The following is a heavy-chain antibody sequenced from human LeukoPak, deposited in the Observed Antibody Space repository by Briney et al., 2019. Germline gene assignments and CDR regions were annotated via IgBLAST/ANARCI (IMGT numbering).Heavy chain of an antibody. CDR3: TWMATVRTVDF. V-gene: IGHV3-15*01. J-gene: IGHJ4*02. Sequence: GGSLRLSCIVSGLVFNDAWMSWVRQAPGKGLEWVGRITSGGATDYAAPVKGRFIISRDKSKGTFYLQMNGLKTDDTAMYYCTWMATVRTVDFWGQGTLVTVSS. D-gene: IGHD4-17*01. CDR1: GLVFNDAW. CDR2: ITSGGAT.